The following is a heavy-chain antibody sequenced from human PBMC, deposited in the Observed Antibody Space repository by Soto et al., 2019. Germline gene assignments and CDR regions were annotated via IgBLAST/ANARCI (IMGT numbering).Heavy chain of an antibody. D-gene: IGHD6-13*01. CDR1: GFTFSVYA. J-gene: IGHJ4*02. V-gene: IGHV3-23*01. CDR3: ARVGVVTAAGTSDY. CDR2: ISGSGGGA. Sequence: EVQLLESGGGLVRPGESLRLSCTASGFTFSVYAMNWVRQAPGKGLEWVSLISGSGGGAYYADSVQGRFTISRDNAKNSLYLQMNSLRAEDTAVYYCARVGVVTAAGTSDYWGQGTLVTVSS.